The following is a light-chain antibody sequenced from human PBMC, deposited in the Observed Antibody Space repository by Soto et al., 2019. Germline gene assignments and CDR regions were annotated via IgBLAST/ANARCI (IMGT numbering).Light chain of an antibody. CDR2: DVN. V-gene: IGLV2-14*03. Sequence: QSVLTQPASVSGSPGQSTTISCTGTSSDVGSYNFVSWYQHHPGKVPKLIIFDVNNRPSGISNRFSGSKSDNTASLTISGLQAEDEADYYCTSYTNSGTYILGTGTKVTVL. CDR3: TSYTNSGTYI. J-gene: IGLJ1*01. CDR1: SSDVGSYNF.